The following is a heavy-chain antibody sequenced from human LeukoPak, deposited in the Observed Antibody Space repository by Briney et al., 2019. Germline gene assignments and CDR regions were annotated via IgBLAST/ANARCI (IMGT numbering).Heavy chain of an antibody. D-gene: IGHD1-26*01. V-gene: IGHV4-39*01. CDR3: ASHRWGGSYSHFDS. J-gene: IGHJ4*02. CDR2: INYSGST. Sequence: PSETLSLTCIVSGGSISSSSYYWGWIRQHPGKGLEWIGSINYSGSTYYNPSLKSRVTISVDPSKNQFSLKLISVTAADTAVYYCASHRWGGSYSHFDSWGQGTLVTVSS. CDR1: GGSISSSSYY.